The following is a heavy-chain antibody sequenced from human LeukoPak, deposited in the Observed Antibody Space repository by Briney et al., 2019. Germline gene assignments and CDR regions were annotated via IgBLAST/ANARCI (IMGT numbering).Heavy chain of an antibody. CDR3: ARDPFVDYYDSSGYFGY. Sequence: ASVKVSCKASGYTFTSYGISWVRQAPGQGLEWMGWISAYNGNTNYAQKLQGRVTMTTDTSTSTAYMELRSLRSGDTAVYYCARDPFVDYYDSSGYFGYWGQGTLVTVSS. CDR1: GYTFTSYG. D-gene: IGHD3-22*01. V-gene: IGHV1-18*01. J-gene: IGHJ4*02. CDR2: ISAYNGNT.